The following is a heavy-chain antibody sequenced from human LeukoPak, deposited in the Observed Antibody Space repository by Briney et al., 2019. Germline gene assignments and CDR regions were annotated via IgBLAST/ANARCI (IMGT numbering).Heavy chain of an antibody. CDR1: RFTFSTYA. V-gene: IGHV3-30*03. CDR3: ARDIKRGQNIDC. D-gene: IGHD1/OR15-1a*01. CDR2: IYFDSRNK. Sequence: RGSLRLSCAPSRFTFSTYAMHWVRQASGRGLQWVAVIYFDSRNKYHADSVKSRFTISTDNNNNTLYLQMKSRRTEETAVFYCARDIKRGQNIDCWGQVTLVTAAS. J-gene: IGHJ4*02.